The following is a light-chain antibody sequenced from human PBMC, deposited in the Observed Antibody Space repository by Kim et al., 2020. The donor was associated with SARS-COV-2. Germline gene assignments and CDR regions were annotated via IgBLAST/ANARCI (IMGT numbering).Light chain of an antibody. V-gene: IGKV3-15*01. CDR3: HQYNNWPPT. CDR2: GAS. J-gene: IGKJ1*01. CDR1: QSVSSN. Sequence: PGERATVSCRTSQSVSSNLAWYQQKPGQAPRLLIYGASTRAAGIPGRFSGSGSGTELTLTISSLQSEDFAVYCCHQYNNWPPTFGQGTKVDI.